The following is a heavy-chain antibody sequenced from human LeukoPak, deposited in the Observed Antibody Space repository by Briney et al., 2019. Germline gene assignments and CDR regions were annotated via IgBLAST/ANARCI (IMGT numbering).Heavy chain of an antibody. J-gene: IGHJ4*02. CDR2: IYSGGST. Sequence: GGSLRLSCAASGFTVSSNHMSWVRQAPGKGLEWVSIIYSGGSTYYADSVKGRFTISRDNSKNTLYLQMNSLRAEDTAVYYCAKVPFGSGSYSTLDYWGQGTLVTVSS. D-gene: IGHD3-10*01. CDR1: GFTVSSNH. V-gene: IGHV3-53*01. CDR3: AKVPFGSGSYSTLDY.